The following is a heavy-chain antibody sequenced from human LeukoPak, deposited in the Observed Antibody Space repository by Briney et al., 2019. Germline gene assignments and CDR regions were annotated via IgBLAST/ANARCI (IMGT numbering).Heavy chain of an antibody. CDR2: ISYDGSNK. CDR1: GFTFSSYA. CDR3: ARGGSSWVIDY. J-gene: IGHJ4*02. D-gene: IGHD6-13*01. V-gene: IGHV3-30-3*01. Sequence: GGSLRLSCAASGFTFSSYAMHWVRQAPGKGLEWVAVISYDGSNKYYADSVKGRFTISRDNSKNTLYLQMNSLRAEDTAVYYCARGGSSWVIDYWGQGTLVTVSS.